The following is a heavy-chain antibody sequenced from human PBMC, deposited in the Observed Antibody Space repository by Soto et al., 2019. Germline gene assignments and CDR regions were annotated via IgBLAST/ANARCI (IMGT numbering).Heavy chain of an antibody. Sequence: QITLGESGPPLVKPTQTLTLTCTFSGFSLSTSGVGVGWIRQPPGKALEWLAVVYWDDTKHYSPSLKSRLTITKDTSKNQVVLTMTNMDPVDTATYFCARKGYGDYPLDYWGQGTLVTVSS. D-gene: IGHD4-17*01. CDR2: VYWDDTK. V-gene: IGHV2-5*02. J-gene: IGHJ4*02. CDR1: GFSLSTSGVG. CDR3: ARKGYGDYPLDY.